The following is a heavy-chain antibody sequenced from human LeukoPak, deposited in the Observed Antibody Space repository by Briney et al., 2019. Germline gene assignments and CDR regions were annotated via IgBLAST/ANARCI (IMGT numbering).Heavy chain of an antibody. J-gene: IGHJ4*02. D-gene: IGHD6-13*01. V-gene: IGHV3-11*01. Sequence: PGGSLRLSCAASGFTFSDYYMSWIRQAPGKGLEWVSYISSSGSTIYYADSVKGRFTISRDNAKKSLYLQMNSLRAEDTAVCYCAKGRGSSWYGFDNWGQGTLVTVSS. CDR1: GFTFSDYY. CDR3: AKGRGSSWYGFDN. CDR2: ISSSGSTI.